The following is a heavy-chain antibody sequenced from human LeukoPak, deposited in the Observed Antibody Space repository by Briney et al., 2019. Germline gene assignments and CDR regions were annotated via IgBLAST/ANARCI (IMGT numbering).Heavy chain of an antibody. Sequence: GGSLRLSCAASGFTFSSYSMNWVRQAPGKGLEWVSSISSSGSYIYYADSVRGRFTISRDNAKNSLYLQMNSLRAGDTAVYYCARDGELRGYSGYDFDYWGQGTLVTVSS. CDR3: ARDGELRGYSGYDFDY. CDR2: ISSSGSYI. D-gene: IGHD5-12*01. CDR1: GFTFSSYS. V-gene: IGHV3-21*01. J-gene: IGHJ4*02.